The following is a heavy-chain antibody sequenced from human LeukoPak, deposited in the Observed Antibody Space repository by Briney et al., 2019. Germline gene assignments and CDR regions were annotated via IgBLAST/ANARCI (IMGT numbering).Heavy chain of an antibody. V-gene: IGHV3-48*04. J-gene: IGHJ3*01. CDR2: ISSSGSII. Sequence: PGGSLRLSCAASAFTFSSYSMNWIRQAPGKGLEWVSCISSSGSIIYYADSVKGRFTISRDNTQNSLFLQLNSLTAEDTAVYYCARDFLHLGGWGQGTMVTVSS. CDR1: AFTFSSYS. D-gene: IGHD3-16*01. CDR3: ARDFLHLGG.